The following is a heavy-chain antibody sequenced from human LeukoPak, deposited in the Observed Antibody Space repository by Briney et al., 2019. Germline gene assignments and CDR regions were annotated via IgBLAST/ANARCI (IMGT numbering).Heavy chain of an antibody. V-gene: IGHV3-30*04. D-gene: IGHD1-26*01. CDR2: ISYDGSNK. CDR1: GFTFSSYA. CDR3: ARRKPVSDYFDP. J-gene: IGHJ5*02. Sequence: PGGSLRLSCAASGFTFSSYAMHWVRQAPGKGLEWVAVISYDGSNKYYADSVKGRFTISRDNSKNTLYLQMNSLRAEDTAVYYCARRKPVSDYFDPWGQGTLVTVSS.